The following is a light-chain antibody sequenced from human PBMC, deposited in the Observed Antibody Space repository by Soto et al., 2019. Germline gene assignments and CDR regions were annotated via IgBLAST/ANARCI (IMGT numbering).Light chain of an antibody. Sequence: DIQMTQSPSTLSAPVGDRVTITCRASQSLSTWLAWYQQKPGKAPKLLIYKASTLESGVPSRFSGSASGTEFTLTISSLQPDDFGTYYCQQSRTFGQGTKVQIK. CDR3: QQSRT. V-gene: IGKV1-5*03. CDR1: QSLSTW. J-gene: IGKJ1*01. CDR2: KAS.